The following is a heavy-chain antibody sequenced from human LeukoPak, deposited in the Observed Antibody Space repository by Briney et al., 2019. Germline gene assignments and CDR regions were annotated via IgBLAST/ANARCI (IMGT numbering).Heavy chain of an antibody. V-gene: IGHV3-23*01. J-gene: IGHJ4*02. CDR1: GFTFSSYA. CDR2: ISGSGGST. D-gene: IGHD4-17*01. Sequence: GGSLRLSCAASGFTFSSYAMNWVRQAPGKGLEWVSAISGSGGSTYYADSVKGRFTISRDNSKNTLYLQMNSLRAEGTALYYCAKDDTVTTATTGDYWGQGTLVTVSS. CDR3: AKDDTVTTATTGDY.